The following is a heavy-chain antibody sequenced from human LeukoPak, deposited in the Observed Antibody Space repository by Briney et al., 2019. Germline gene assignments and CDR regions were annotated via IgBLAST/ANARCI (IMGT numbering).Heavy chain of an antibody. J-gene: IGHJ6*04. CDR1: GFTFSNAW. Sequence: GSLRLSCAASGFTFSNAWMSWVRQAPGKGLEWIGYIYYSGSTNYNPSLKSRVTISVDTSKNQFSLKLSSVTAADTAVYYCARGYCSSASCYFSRYYYYGMDVWGKGTTVTVSS. CDR2: IYYSGST. CDR3: ARGYCSSASCYFSRYYYYGMDV. D-gene: IGHD2-2*01. V-gene: IGHV4-59*01.